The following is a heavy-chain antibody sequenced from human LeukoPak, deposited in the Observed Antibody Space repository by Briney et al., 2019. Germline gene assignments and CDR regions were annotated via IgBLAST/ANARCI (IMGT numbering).Heavy chain of an antibody. Sequence: PGGSLRLSCEASGFTFSTYTMNWVRQAPGKGLEWVSSISTSSTYIYYADSVKGRFTISRDNAKNSLYLQMNSLRAEDTAVYCCAREDSGYDRYYYYGMDVWGQGTTVTVSS. CDR1: GFTFSTYT. D-gene: IGHD5-12*01. CDR3: AREDSGYDRYYYYGMDV. J-gene: IGHJ6*02. V-gene: IGHV3-21*01. CDR2: ISTSSTYI.